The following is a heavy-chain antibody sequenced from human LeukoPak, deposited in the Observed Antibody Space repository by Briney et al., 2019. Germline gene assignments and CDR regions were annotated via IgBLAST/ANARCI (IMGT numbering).Heavy chain of an antibody. CDR1: GGSISSSSYY. Sequence: SETLSLTCTVSGGSISSSSYYWGWIRQPPGKGLEWIGSIYYSGSTYYNPSLKSRVTISVDTSKNQSSLKLSSVTAADTAVYYCARRVAVAGYYWGQGTLVTVSS. J-gene: IGHJ4*02. V-gene: IGHV4-39*01. CDR2: IYYSGST. D-gene: IGHD6-19*01. CDR3: ARRVAVAGYY.